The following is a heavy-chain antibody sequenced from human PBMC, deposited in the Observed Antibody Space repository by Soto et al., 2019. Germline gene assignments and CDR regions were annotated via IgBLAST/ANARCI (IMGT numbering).Heavy chain of an antibody. CDR3: RRSSRYSTDV. J-gene: IGHJ6*02. CDR2: IYSIGST. CDR1: GGTISSSSY. Sequence: SGTLSLTCTVSGGTISSSSYWGWIRQPPGKGLEWIGSIYSIGSTYYNPSLKSRVTISVDTSKNQFSLKLSSVTAADTAVYYCRRSSRYSTDVWGQGTTVTVSS. V-gene: IGHV4-39*01. D-gene: IGHD6-13*01.